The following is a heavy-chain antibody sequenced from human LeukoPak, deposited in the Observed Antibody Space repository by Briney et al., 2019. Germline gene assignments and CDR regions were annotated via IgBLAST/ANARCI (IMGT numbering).Heavy chain of an antibody. CDR2: IYYSGST. CDR3: ARARSGSGWYWFDP. J-gene: IGHJ5*02. Sequence: SETLSLTCSVSGGSISSSSNYYWGRIRQPPGKGLEWIGSIYYSGSTYYNTSLKSRVTISVDTSKNQFSLKLSSVTAADTAVYYCARARSGSGWYWFDPWGQGTLVIVSS. CDR1: GGSISSSSNYY. D-gene: IGHD6-19*01. V-gene: IGHV4-39*07.